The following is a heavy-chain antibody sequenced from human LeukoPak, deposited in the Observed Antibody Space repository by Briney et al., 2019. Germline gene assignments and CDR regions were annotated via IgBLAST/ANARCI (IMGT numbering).Heavy chain of an antibody. D-gene: IGHD2-15*01. CDR2: ISGSGGST. V-gene: IGHV3-23*01. CDR3: SIGPQRYCSGGYCYGDY. CDR1: GFTFSSYA. Sequence: GGSLRLSCAASGFTFSSYATSWVRQAPGKGLEWVSAISGSGGSTYYADSVKGRFTISRDNSKNTLYLQMNSLRAEDTAVYYCSIGPQRYCSGGYCYGDYWGQGTQVTVSS. J-gene: IGHJ4*02.